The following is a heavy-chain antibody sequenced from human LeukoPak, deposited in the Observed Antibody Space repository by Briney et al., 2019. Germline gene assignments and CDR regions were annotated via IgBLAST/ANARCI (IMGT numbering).Heavy chain of an antibody. CDR2: ISAYNGNT. V-gene: IGHV1-18*01. CDR1: GYTFTSYG. Sequence: GASVKVSCKASGYTFTSYGISWVRQAPGQGLEWMGWISAYNGNTNYAQKLQGRVTMTTDTSTSTAYMELRSLRSDDTAVYYCARDDGRSVAGIFGSCDSWGQGTLVTVSS. CDR3: ARDDGRSVAGIFGSCDS. D-gene: IGHD6-19*01. J-gene: IGHJ5*02.